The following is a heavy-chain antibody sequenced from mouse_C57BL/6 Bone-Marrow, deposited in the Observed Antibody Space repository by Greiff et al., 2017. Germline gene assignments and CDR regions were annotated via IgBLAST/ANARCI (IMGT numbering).Heavy chain of an antibody. CDR2: IYPRSGNT. CDR1: GYTFTSYG. CDR3: ARRVTTVVAKTAYWYFDV. Sequence: QVHVKQSGAELARPGASVKLSCKASGYTFTSYGISWVKQRTGQGLEWIGEIYPRSGNTYYNEKFKGKATLTADKSSSTAYMALRSLTSEDSAVYFCARRVTTVVAKTAYWYFDVWGTGTTVTVSS. J-gene: IGHJ1*03. V-gene: IGHV1-81*01. D-gene: IGHD1-1*01.